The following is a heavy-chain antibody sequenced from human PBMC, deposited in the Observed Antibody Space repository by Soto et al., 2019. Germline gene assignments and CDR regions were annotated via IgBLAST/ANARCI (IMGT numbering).Heavy chain of an antibody. CDR2: TYYRSKWYN. Sequence: PSQTLSLTCAISGDSVSSNSAAWNWIRQSPSRGLEWLGRTYYRSKWYNDYAVSVKSRITINPDTSKNQFSLQLNSVTPEDTAVYYCARGRPRVATRDYYYYYGMDVWGQGTTVIVSS. J-gene: IGHJ6*02. CDR3: ARGRPRVATRDYYYYYGMDV. V-gene: IGHV6-1*01. CDR1: GDSVSSNSAA. D-gene: IGHD5-12*01.